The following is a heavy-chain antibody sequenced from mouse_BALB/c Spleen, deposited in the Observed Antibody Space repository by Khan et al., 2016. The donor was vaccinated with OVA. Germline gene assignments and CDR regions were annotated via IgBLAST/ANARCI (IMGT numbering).Heavy chain of an antibody. Sequence: EVELVESGGGLVKPGGSLKLSCAASGFTFSSFSMSWVRQTPEKRLEWVATISSGGDNTFYSDSVKGRFTISRDNAKNNLSLQLSSLRSEDTAVYYCARSNYGTFAYWGQGALVTGSA. D-gene: IGHD2-1*01. J-gene: IGHJ3*01. CDR3: ARSNYGTFAY. CDR1: GFTFSSFS. V-gene: IGHV5-9*03. CDR2: ISSGGDNT.